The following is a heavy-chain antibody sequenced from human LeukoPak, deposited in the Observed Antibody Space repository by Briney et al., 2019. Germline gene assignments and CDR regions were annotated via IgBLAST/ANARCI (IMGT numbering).Heavy chain of an antibody. CDR2: ISAYNGNT. J-gene: IGHJ5*02. Sequence: ASVKVSCKASGYTFTSYGISWVRQAPGQGLEWMGWISAYNGNTNYAQKLQGRVTMTTDTSTSTAYMELRSLRSDDTAVYYCXXGFQTIVVVPAALDWFDPWGQGTLVTVSS. V-gene: IGHV1-18*01. CDR1: GYTFTSYG. CDR3: XXGFQTIVVVPAALDWFDP. D-gene: IGHD2-2*01.